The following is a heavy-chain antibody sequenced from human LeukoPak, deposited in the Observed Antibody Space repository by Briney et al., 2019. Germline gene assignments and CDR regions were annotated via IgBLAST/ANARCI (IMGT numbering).Heavy chain of an antibody. CDR2: FDPEDVEI. CDR3: ASGFYGAGHFDDDVLDI. D-gene: IGHD4/OR15-4a*01. CDR1: GYSLSELS. Sequence: ASVKVSCKVSGYSLSELSIHWVRQVPGKGFTWMGGFDPEDVEIVYAQSFQGRVTMTEDTSTDTAYMELSRLTSEDTAVYYCASGFYGAGHFDDDVLDIWGQGTLVTVSS. V-gene: IGHV1-24*01. J-gene: IGHJ3*02.